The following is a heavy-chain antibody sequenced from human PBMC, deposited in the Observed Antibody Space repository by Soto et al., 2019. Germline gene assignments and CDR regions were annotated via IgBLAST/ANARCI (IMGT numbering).Heavy chain of an antibody. D-gene: IGHD6-13*01. J-gene: IGHJ6*02. CDR1: GFTISSYA. CDR3: ASAAPVIAAAGTRPEYYYYYYGMDV. CDR2: ISYDGSNK. V-gene: IGHV3-30-3*01. Sequence: SLRLSCAASGFTISSYAMHWVRQAPGKGLEWVAVISYDGSNKYYADSVKGRFTISRDNSKNTLYLQMNSLRAEDTAVYYCASAAPVIAAAGTRPEYYYYYYGMDVWGQGTTVTVSS.